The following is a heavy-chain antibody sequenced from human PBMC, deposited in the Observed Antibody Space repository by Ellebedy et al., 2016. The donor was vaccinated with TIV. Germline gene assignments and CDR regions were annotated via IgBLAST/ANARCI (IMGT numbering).Heavy chain of an antibody. D-gene: IGHD6-13*01. Sequence: GESLKISCAASGFTFDDYAMRWVRQGPGKGLEWVSLISGDGGDTYYADSVKGRFTISRGNGKNSLYLQMNSLRTEDTALYYCAVAAAGTWDYYYGMDVWGQGTTVTVSS. CDR3: AVAAAGTWDYYYGMDV. J-gene: IGHJ6*02. CDR1: GFTFDDYA. CDR2: ISGDGGDT. V-gene: IGHV3-43*02.